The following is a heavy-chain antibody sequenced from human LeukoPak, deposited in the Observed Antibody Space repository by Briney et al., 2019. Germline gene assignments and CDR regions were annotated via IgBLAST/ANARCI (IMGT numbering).Heavy chain of an antibody. CDR2: IKQDGSEK. V-gene: IGHV3-7*01. Sequence: GGSLRLSCAASGFTFSSYWMSWVRQAPGKGLEWVANIKQDGSEKYYVDSVKGRFTISRDNAKNSLYLQMNSLRAEDTAVYYCARGADCSSTRCYAYYYYYYYMDVWGKGTTVTVSS. J-gene: IGHJ6*03. CDR1: GFTFSSYW. D-gene: IGHD2-2*01. CDR3: ARGADCSSTRCYAYYYYYYYMDV.